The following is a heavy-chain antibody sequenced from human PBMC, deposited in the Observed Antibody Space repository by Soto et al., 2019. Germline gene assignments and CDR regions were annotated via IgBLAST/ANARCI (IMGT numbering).Heavy chain of an antibody. CDR2: ITSSGDRA. J-gene: IGHJ4*02. V-gene: IGHV3-48*03. CDR1: GFTFSYYE. CDR3: ARDIFDN. Sequence: EVQLVESGGGLAQPGGSLRLSCVASGFTFSYYEMNWVRQAPGKGLEWISYITSSGDRAQYADSVKGRFTISRDTTKNLLYLQMTSLSAEDTGLYYCARDIFDNWGQGTLVTVSS.